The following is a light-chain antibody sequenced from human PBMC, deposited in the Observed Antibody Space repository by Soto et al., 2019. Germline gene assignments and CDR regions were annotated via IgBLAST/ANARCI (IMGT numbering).Light chain of an antibody. Sequence: QSALTQPASVSGSPGQSVTISCTGTSSDVGGYHYVSWYQQEPGKAPKLIIYDVTNRPSGISNRFSGSKSGNMASLTISGLQAEDEAEYYCSSSTTSNSLVFGGGTKLTVL. V-gene: IGLV2-14*01. CDR1: SSDVGGYHY. CDR2: DVT. CDR3: SSSTTSNSLV. J-gene: IGLJ2*01.